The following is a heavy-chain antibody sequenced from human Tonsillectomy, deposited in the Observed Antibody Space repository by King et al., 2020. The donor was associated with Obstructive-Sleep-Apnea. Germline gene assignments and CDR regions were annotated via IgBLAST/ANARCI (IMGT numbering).Heavy chain of an antibody. CDR1: GFTFSSYS. V-gene: IGHV3-48*04. D-gene: IGHD2-2*03. J-gene: IGHJ6*02. Sequence: VQLVESGGGLVQPGGSLRLSCAASGFTFSSYSMNWVRQAPGKGLEWVSYISSSSSTIYYADSVKGRFTISRDNAKNSLYLQMNSLRAEDTAVYYCARDWIARWPNYGMDVWGQGTTVTVSS. CDR2: ISSSSSTI. CDR3: ARDWIARWPNYGMDV.